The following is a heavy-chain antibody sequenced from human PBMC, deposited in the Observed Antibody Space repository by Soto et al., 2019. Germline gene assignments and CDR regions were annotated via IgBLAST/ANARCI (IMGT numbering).Heavy chain of an antibody. V-gene: IGHV3-30*18. Sequence: WSLRLSCAASGFTFSSYGMHWVRQAPGKGLEWVAVISYDGSNKYYADSVKGRFTISRDNSKNTLYLQMNSLRAEDTAVYYCAKDLSGTSYYYGMDVWGQGTTVTVSS. CDR3: AKDLSGTSYYYGMDV. CDR1: GFTFSSYG. CDR2: ISYDGSNK. D-gene: IGHD1-7*01. J-gene: IGHJ6*02.